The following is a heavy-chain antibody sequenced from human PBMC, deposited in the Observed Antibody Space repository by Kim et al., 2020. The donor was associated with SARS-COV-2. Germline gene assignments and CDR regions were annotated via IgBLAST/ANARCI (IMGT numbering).Heavy chain of an antibody. CDR2: ISAYNGNT. Sequence: ASLKVSCKASGYTFTSYGISWVRQAPGQGLEWMGWISAYNGNTNYAQKLQGRVTMTTDTSTSTAYMELRSLRSDDTAVYYCARDLIAAAGDNWFDPWGQGTLVTVSS. CDR1: GYTFTSYG. V-gene: IGHV1-18*01. CDR3: ARDLIAAAGDNWFDP. D-gene: IGHD6-13*01. J-gene: IGHJ5*02.